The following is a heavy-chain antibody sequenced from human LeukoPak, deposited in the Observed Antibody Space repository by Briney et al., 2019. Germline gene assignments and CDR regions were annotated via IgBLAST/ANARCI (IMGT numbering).Heavy chain of an antibody. J-gene: IGHJ4*02. CDR2: IYYSGST. Sequence: PSETLSLTCTVSGGTISSSSYYWGWIRQPPGKGLELIGTIYYSGSTNYNPSLKSRVTISVDTSKNQFSLKLSSVTAADTAVYYCARVAYDYVWGSYRRGYYFDYWGQGTLVTVSS. D-gene: IGHD3-16*02. CDR1: GGTISSSSYY. V-gene: IGHV4-39*07. CDR3: ARVAYDYVWGSYRRGYYFDY.